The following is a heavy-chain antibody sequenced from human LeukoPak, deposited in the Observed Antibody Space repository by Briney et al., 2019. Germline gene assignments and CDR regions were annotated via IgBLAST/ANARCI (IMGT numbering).Heavy chain of an antibody. D-gene: IGHD5-12*01. CDR3: ARNSRVASTSGLNY. CDR1: GGTLSS. V-gene: IGHV1-69*13. J-gene: IGHJ4*02. CDR2: ITPIFGEA. Sequence: SVKVSCKVSGGTLSSFSWVRQAPGQGLEWMGEITPIFGEAQNAEKFQGRVTITADEPTSTVYMELTSLRLDDTAMYYCARNSRVASTSGLNYWGQGTLVTVSS.